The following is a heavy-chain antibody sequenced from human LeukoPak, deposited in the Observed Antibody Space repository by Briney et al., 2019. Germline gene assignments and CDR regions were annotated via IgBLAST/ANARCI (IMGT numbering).Heavy chain of an antibody. V-gene: IGHV3-48*03. CDR1: GFTFSSYE. CDR2: ISSSGSTI. D-gene: IGHD3-3*01. J-gene: IGHJ4*02. Sequence: PGGSLRLSCAASGFTFSSYEMNWLRKAPGKGLEWVSYISSSGSTIYYADSVKGRFTISRDNAKNSLYLQMNSLRAEDTAVYYCARVRGYDFRFDYWGQGTLVTVSS. CDR3: ARVRGYDFRFDY.